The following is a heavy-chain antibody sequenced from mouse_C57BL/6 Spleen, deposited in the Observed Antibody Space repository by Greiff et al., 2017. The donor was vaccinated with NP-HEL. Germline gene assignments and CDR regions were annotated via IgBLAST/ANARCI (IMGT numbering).Heavy chain of an antibody. J-gene: IGHJ3*01. D-gene: IGHD2-1*01. Sequence: QVQLKESGAELVRPGTSVKVSCKASGYAFTNYLIEWVKQRPGQGLEWIGVINPGSGGTNYNEKFKGKATLTADKSSSTAYMQLSSLTSEDSSVYFCARGGLYYCNYVWFADWGKGTLVTVSA. V-gene: IGHV1-54*01. CDR2: INPGSGGT. CDR1: GYAFTNYL. CDR3: ARGGLYYCNYVWFAD.